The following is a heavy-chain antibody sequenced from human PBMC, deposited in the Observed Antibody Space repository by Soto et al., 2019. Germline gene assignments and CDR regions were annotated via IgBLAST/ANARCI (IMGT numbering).Heavy chain of an antibody. J-gene: IGHJ6*02. CDR1: GYTLTELS. CDR2: FDPEDGET. V-gene: IGHV1-24*01. Sequence: PSVKVSCKVSGYTLTELSMHWVRQAPGKGLEWMGGFDPEDGETIYAQKFQGRVTMTEDTSTDTAYMELSSLRSEDTAVYYCATGAAGTPGAYYYGMDVWGQGTTVTLSS. D-gene: IGHD6-13*01. CDR3: ATGAAGTPGAYYYGMDV.